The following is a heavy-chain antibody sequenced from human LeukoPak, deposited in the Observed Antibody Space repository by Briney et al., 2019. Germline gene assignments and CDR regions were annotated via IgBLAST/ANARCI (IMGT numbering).Heavy chain of an antibody. CDR1: GFSFSTYG. D-gene: IGHD2-2*01. Sequence: PGGSLRLSCAASGFSFSTYGMHWVRQAPGKGLEWVAFVRSDGNTKCYADSVKGRFTISRDNSKNTLYLEMNSLRAEDTAVYYCAKGLGYCSSTSCYGGKYYYMDVWGKGTTVTVSS. CDR3: AKGLGYCSSTSCYGGKYYYMDV. J-gene: IGHJ6*03. V-gene: IGHV3-30*02. CDR2: VRSDGNTK.